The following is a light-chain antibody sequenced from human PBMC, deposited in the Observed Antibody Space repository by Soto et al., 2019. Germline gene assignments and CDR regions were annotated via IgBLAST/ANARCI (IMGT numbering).Light chain of an antibody. CDR3: ISYTPSSTYV. Sequence: QSALTQPASVSGSPGQSITISCTGTTSDVGSHNYVSWYQQHPGKAPKLMIYHVSYRPSGVSNRFSGSKSGDTASLTISGLQAEDEADYYCISYTPSSTYVFGTGTKVTVL. V-gene: IGLV2-14*01. CDR1: TSDVGSHNY. CDR2: HVS. J-gene: IGLJ1*01.